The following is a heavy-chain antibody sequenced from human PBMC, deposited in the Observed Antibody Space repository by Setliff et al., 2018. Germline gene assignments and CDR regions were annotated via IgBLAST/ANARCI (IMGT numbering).Heavy chain of an antibody. CDR3: ARINFYVSSGYYYAPDY. CDR2: INNYSFKT. J-gene: IGHJ4*02. CDR1: GYTFTNYG. Sequence: ASVKVSCKTSGYTFTNYGITWVRQAPGQGLEWMGWINNYSFKTNYPQKFLGRVTVTKDTSTGTAYMELGSLTSDDTAIYYCARINFYVSSGYYYAPDYWGPGTLVTVSS. V-gene: IGHV1-18*01. D-gene: IGHD3-22*01.